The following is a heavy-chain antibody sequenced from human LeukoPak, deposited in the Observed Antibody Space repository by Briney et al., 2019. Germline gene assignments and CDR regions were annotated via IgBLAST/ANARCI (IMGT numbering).Heavy chain of an antibody. CDR1: GGSISSYY. V-gene: IGHV4-59*08. Sequence: SETLSLTCTVSGGSISSYYWSWIRQPPGKGLEWIGYIYYSGSTNYNPYLRSRVTISVDTSKNQFSLKLSSVTAADTAVYYCARGGAYYDILTGYPRETYFDYWGQGTLVTVSS. CDR2: IYYSGST. J-gene: IGHJ4*02. D-gene: IGHD3-9*01. CDR3: ARGGAYYDILTGYPRETYFDY.